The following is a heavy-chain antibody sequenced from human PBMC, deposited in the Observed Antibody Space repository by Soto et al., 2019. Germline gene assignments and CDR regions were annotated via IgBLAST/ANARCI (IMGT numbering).Heavy chain of an antibody. Sequence: SQTLSLTCAISGDSVSSNRAAWNWIRQSPSRGLEWLGRTYYRSTWYNDYAVSVKRRITINPDTSKNQFSLQLNSVTPEDTAVYYCAREIVVVPAAMQDYYYYYMDVWGKGTTVTVSS. V-gene: IGHV6-1*01. CDR3: AREIVVVPAAMQDYYYYYMDV. CDR2: TYYRSTWYN. J-gene: IGHJ6*03. D-gene: IGHD2-2*01. CDR1: GDSVSSNRAA.